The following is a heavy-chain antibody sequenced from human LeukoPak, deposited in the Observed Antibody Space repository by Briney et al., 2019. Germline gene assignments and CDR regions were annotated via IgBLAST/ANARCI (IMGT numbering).Heavy chain of an antibody. CDR3: AREHYYDSSGYYWGAFDV. J-gene: IGHJ3*01. CDR1: GGTFSSYA. Sequence: SVKVSCKASGGTFSSYAISWVRQAPGQGLEWMGRIIPIFGTANYAQKFQGRVTITTDESTSTAYMELSSLRSEDTAVYYCAREHYYDSSGYYWGAFDVWGQGTMVTVSS. D-gene: IGHD3-22*01. V-gene: IGHV1-69*05. CDR2: IIPIFGTA.